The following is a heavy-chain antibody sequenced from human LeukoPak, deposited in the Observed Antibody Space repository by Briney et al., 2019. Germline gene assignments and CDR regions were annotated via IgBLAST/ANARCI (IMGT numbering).Heavy chain of an antibody. CDR1: GFTFSSYG. CDR3: AKAGLTGTTLDY. D-gene: IGHD1-7*01. Sequence: PGESLRLSCAASGFTFSSYGMHWVRQAPGKGLEWVAVISYDGSNKYYADSVKGRFTISRDNSKNTLYLQMNSLRAEDTAVYYCAKAGLTGTTLDYWGQGTLVTVSS. CDR2: ISYDGSNK. V-gene: IGHV3-30*18. J-gene: IGHJ4*02.